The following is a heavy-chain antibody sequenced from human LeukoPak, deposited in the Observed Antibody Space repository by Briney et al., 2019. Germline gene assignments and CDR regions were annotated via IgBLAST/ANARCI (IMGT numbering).Heavy chain of an antibody. V-gene: IGHV3-11*01. Sequence: GGSLRLSCAASGFTFSDYYMSWIRQAPGKGLEWVSYISSSGSTIYYADSEKGRFTISRDNAKNSLYLQMNSLRAEDTAVYYCARVTQWLVLDYWGQGTLVTVSS. CDR2: ISSSGSTI. CDR3: ARVTQWLVLDY. CDR1: GFTFSDYY. D-gene: IGHD6-19*01. J-gene: IGHJ4*02.